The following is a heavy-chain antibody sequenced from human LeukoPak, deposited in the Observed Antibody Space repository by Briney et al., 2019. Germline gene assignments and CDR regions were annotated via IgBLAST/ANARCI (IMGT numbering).Heavy chain of an antibody. CDR3: ARADQPGTTDY. J-gene: IGHJ4*02. D-gene: IGHD1-1*01. V-gene: IGHV3-7*01. CDR2: INEGGSEK. Sequence: PGGSLRLSCAASRFTFTDYWMSWVRQAPGTGLEWVANINEGGSEKYYVDSVKGRFTISRDNAKNSLYLQMDSLRVEDTAVYYCARADQPGTTDYWGQGTLVTVSS. CDR1: RFTFTDYW.